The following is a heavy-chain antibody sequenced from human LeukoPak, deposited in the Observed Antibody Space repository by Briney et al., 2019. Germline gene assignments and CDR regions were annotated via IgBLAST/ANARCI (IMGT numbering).Heavy chain of an antibody. D-gene: IGHD6-6*01. CDR3: ARGARYSSPSFDY. Sequence: SQTLSLTCTVSGGSLSRGDYYWSWIRQPPGKGLEWIGYIYYSGSTYYNPSLKRRVTISVDTSKNQVSLKLTSVTAADTAVYYCARGARYSSPSFDYWGQGTLVTVSS. CDR2: IYYSGST. CDR1: GGSLSRGDYY. V-gene: IGHV4-30-4*08. J-gene: IGHJ4*02.